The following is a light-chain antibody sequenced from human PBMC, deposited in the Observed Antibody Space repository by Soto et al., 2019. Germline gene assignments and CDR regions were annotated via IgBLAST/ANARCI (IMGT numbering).Light chain of an antibody. CDR3: QQTYRSPFT. J-gene: IGKJ3*01. Sequence: DIQMTQSPSSLSASVGDNVTMSCRASQNILTYLNWYQQNPGRAPKLLIFDASILQDGVTSRFSGIGSGTEFTLTITSLRPEDFATYFCQQTYRSPFTFGPGTKADVK. CDR1: QNILTY. CDR2: DAS. V-gene: IGKV1-39*01.